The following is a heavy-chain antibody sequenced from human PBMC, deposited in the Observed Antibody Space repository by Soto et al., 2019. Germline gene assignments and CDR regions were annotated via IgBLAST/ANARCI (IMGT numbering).Heavy chain of an antibody. Sequence: QVQLVESGGGVVQPGKSLRLSCAASGFTFSTYGMHWVRQAPGKGLEWVTFIPYDGRNKYYADSVKGRFSISRDNSKNTVYLQMNSLRVEDTAVYYCAKDTGTYRYTGPDYWGQGTPVTVSS. CDR1: GFTFSTYG. CDR2: IPYDGRNK. V-gene: IGHV3-30*18. CDR3: AKDTGTYRYTGPDY. D-gene: IGHD3-16*02. J-gene: IGHJ4*02.